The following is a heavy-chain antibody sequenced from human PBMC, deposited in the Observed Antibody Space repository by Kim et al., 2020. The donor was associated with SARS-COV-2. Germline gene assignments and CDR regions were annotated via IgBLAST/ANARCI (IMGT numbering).Heavy chain of an antibody. D-gene: IGHD3-10*01. CDR1: GFTFSGSA. CDR3: AGSGPGDYYGMDV. V-gene: IGHV3-73*01. J-gene: IGHJ6*02. CDR2: IRSKANNYAT. Sequence: GGSLRLSCAASGFTFSGSAMHWVRQASGKGLEWVGRIRSKANNYATAYGASVKGRFTFSRDDSKNTAVLQMNSRKIEDTAVYYCAGSGPGDYYGMDVWGQGTKVTVSS.